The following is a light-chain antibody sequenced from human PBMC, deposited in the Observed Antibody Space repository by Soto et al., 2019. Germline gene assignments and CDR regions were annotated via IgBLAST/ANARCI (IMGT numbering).Light chain of an antibody. CDR1: QPISNY. CDR3: QQSYNTPRT. CDR2: TAS. J-gene: IGKJ1*01. Sequence: DIQMTQSPSSLSASVGDRVTITCRTSQPISNYLNWYQQKPGKAPSLLIYTASNLQTGVPSRFSRSGSGTHFTLTISSLQPEDFATYYCQQSYNTPRTFGQGTKVDIK. V-gene: IGKV1-39*01.